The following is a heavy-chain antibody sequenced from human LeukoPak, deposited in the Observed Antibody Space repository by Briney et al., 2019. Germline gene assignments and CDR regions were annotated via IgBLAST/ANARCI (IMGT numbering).Heavy chain of an antibody. CDR2: MNSNGGNT. J-gene: IGHJ4*02. Sequence: ASVKVSCKASGYTFTSYDINWVRQATGQGLEWMGWMNSNGGNTGYAQKFQGRVTMTRNTSISTAYMELSSLRSEDTAVYYCARGLTYYDFWSGYSYYYFDYWGQGTLVTVSS. V-gene: IGHV1-8*01. CDR3: ARGLTYYDFWSGYSYYYFDY. CDR1: GYTFTSYD. D-gene: IGHD3-3*01.